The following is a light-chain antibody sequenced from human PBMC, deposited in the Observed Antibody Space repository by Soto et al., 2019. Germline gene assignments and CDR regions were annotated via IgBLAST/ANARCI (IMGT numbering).Light chain of an antibody. CDR2: DAS. CDR3: QQYINLPAAT. CDR1: QDISNY. V-gene: IGKV1-33*01. Sequence: DIQMTQSPSSLSASVGDRVTITCQASQDISNYLNWYQQKPGKAPKLLIYDASNLETGVPSRFSGSESGTDFPYTTSSPQPEDIATYYCQQYINLPAATFGPGTTEDIK. J-gene: IGKJ3*01.